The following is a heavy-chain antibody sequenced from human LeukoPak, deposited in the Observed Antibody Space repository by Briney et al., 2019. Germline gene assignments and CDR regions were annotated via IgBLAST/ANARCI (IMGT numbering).Heavy chain of an antibody. Sequence: SETLSLTCTVSGGSISSSGYYWGWIRQPPGKGLVWIGSIYYSGSTYYNPSLKSRVTISVDTSKNQFSLKLSSVTAADTAVYYCARHSSSWVWFDPWGQGTLVTVSS. V-gene: IGHV4-39*01. CDR1: GGSISSSGYY. CDR3: ARHSSSWVWFDP. CDR2: IYYSGST. D-gene: IGHD6-13*01. J-gene: IGHJ5*02.